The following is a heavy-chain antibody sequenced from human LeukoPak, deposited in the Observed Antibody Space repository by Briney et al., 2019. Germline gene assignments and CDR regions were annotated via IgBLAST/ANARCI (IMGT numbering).Heavy chain of an antibody. CDR3: AKSLYYDSSGHFFDY. Sequence: PGRSLRLSCAASGFTFSSYGMHWVRQAPGKGLEWVAVISYDGSNKYYADSVKGRFTISRDNSKNTLYLQMNSLRAEDTAVYYCAKSLYYDSSGHFFDYWGQGALVTVSS. D-gene: IGHD3-22*01. CDR1: GFTFSSYG. CDR2: ISYDGSNK. V-gene: IGHV3-30*18. J-gene: IGHJ4*02.